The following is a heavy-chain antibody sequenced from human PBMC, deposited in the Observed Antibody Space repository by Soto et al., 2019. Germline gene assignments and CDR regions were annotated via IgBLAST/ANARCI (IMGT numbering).Heavy chain of an antibody. CDR3: ARHVGNSPPGS. CDR2: IYYSGST. Sequence: SETLSLTCTVSGGSISSGNYYWSWIRQPPGKGLEWIGYIYYSGSTIYNPSLKSRVAISINTSKNQFSLKLTSVTAADTAVYHCARHVGNSPPGSWGQGTLVTVSS. V-gene: IGHV4-30-4*01. D-gene: IGHD1-26*01. J-gene: IGHJ4*02. CDR1: GGSISSGNYY.